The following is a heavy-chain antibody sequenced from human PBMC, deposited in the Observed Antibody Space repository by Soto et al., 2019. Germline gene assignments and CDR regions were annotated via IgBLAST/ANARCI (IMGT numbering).Heavy chain of an antibody. V-gene: IGHV3-23*01. CDR1: GFTFSSYS. J-gene: IGHJ4*02. CDR3: ATTYGDPYY. D-gene: IGHD4-17*01. CDR2: ISGSGGAT. Sequence: PGGSLRLSCAASGFTFSSYSMSWVRQAPGKGLEWVSAISGSGGATYYADSVQGRFTISRDNSKNTLYLQMNSLRAEDTAIYYCATTYGDPYYWGQGTLVTVSS.